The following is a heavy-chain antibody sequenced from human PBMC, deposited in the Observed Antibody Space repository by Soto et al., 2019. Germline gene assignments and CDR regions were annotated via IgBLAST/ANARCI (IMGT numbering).Heavy chain of an antibody. CDR3: ARWAVKTSEAFDI. D-gene: IGHD4-17*01. V-gene: IGHV3-74*01. J-gene: IGHJ3*02. CDR2: INSDGSST. Sequence: GGSLRLSCAASGFTFSSYWMHWVRQAPGKGLVWVSRINSDGSSTSYADSVKGRFTISRDNAKNTLYLQMNSLRAEDTAVYYCARWAVKTSEAFDIWGQGTMVTVSS. CDR1: GFTFSSYW.